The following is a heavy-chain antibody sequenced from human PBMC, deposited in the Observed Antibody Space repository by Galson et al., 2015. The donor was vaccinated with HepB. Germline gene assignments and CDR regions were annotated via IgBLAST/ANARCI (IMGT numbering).Heavy chain of an antibody. D-gene: IGHD6-13*01. V-gene: IGHV1-18*01. J-gene: IGHJ6*02. Sequence: SVKVSCKASGYTFTSYGISWVRQAPGQGLEWMGWISAYNGNTNYAQKLQGRVTMTTDTSTSTAYMELRSLRSDDTAVYYCARFPPPGYSSSWYFGEYYYGMDVWGQGTTVTVSS. CDR3: ARFPPPGYSSSWYFGEYYYGMDV. CDR1: GYTFTSYG. CDR2: ISAYNGNT.